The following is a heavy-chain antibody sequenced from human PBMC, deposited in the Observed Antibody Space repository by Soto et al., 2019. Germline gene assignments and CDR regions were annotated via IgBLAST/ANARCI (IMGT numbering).Heavy chain of an antibody. CDR1: GYTLTELS. Sequence: ASVKVSCKVSGYTLTELSMHWVRQAPGKGLEWMGGFDPEDGETIYALKFQGRVTMTEDTSTDTAYMELSSLRSEDTAVYYCATKLYYDFWSGYFGWFDPWGQGTLVTVSS. V-gene: IGHV1-24*01. J-gene: IGHJ5*02. D-gene: IGHD3-3*01. CDR3: ATKLYYDFWSGYFGWFDP. CDR2: FDPEDGET.